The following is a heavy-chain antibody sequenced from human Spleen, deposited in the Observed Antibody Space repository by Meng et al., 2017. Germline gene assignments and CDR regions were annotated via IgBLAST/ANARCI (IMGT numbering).Heavy chain of an antibody. J-gene: IGHJ4*02. CDR1: GYTFTGYY. V-gene: IGHV1-46*01. Sequence: ASVKVSCKASGYTFTGYYMHWVRQAPGQGLEWMGIINPSGGSTSYAQKFQGRVTMTRDTSTSTAYMELRSLRSDDTAVYFCARGHTSTWDYFFDYWGQGTLVTVSS. CDR3: ARGHTSTWDYFFDY. CDR2: INPSGGST. D-gene: IGHD6-13*01.